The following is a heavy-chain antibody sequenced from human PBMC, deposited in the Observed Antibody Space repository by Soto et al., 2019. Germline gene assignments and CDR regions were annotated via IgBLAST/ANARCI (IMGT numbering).Heavy chain of an antibody. CDR3: ARETITMVRGVIENWFDP. Sequence: QVQLQESGPGLVKPSQTLSLTCTVSGGSISSGDYYWSWIRQPPGKGLEWIGYIYYSGSTYYNPSLKCRVTISVDTSKTQFSLKLSSVTAADTAVYYCARETITMVRGVIENWFDPWGQGTLVTVSS. CDR2: IYYSGST. D-gene: IGHD3-10*01. CDR1: GGSISSGDYY. V-gene: IGHV4-30-4*01. J-gene: IGHJ5*02.